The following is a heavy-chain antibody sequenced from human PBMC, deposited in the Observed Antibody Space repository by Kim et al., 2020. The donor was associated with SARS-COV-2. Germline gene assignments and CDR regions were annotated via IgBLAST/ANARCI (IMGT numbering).Heavy chain of an antibody. CDR3: ARVPRGDSSCYWFDS. Sequence: GGSLRLSCAASGFTFGDYYMSWIRQAPGKGLEWISYISSSIDYTKYADSVKGRFTISRDNPKNSLYLQMNSLRVEDTAVYYCARVPRGDSSCYWFDSWGQGTLVIVSS. J-gene: IGHJ5*01. CDR2: ISSSIDYT. CDR1: GFTFGDYY. D-gene: IGHD6-13*01. V-gene: IGHV3-11*05.